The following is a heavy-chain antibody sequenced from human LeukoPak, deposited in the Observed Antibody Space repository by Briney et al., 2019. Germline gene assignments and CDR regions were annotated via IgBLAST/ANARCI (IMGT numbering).Heavy chain of an antibody. CDR2: INHSGST. Sequence: SETLSLTCAVYGGSFSGYYWSWVRQPPGKGLEWIGEINHSGSTNYNPSLKSRATISIDTSKNQFSLKLSSVTAADTAVYYCARFRGSGWYYFDYWGQGTPVSVSS. CDR3: ARFRGSGWYYFDY. V-gene: IGHV4-34*01. D-gene: IGHD6-19*01. CDR1: GGSFSGYY. J-gene: IGHJ4*02.